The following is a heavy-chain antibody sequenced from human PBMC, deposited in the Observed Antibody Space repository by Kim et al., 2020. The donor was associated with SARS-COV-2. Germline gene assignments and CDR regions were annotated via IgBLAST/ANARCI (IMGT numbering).Heavy chain of an antibody. J-gene: IGHJ5*02. D-gene: IGHD5-18*01. CDR1: GGSISSSSYY. CDR3: GSQPYSDGPFDP. V-gene: IGHV4-39*01. CDR2: IYYSGNT. Sequence: SETLSLTCTVSGGSISSSSYYWGWIRQPPGKGLEWIGSIYYSGNTYYNPSLKSRVTISVDTSKNQFSLKLSSVTAADTAVYYCGSQPYSDGPFDPWGQGTLVTVSS.